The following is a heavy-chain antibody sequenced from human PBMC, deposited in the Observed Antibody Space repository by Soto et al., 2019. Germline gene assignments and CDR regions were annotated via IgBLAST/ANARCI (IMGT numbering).Heavy chain of an antibody. J-gene: IGHJ5*02. CDR3: ASQKETYYYSSGSYNWFDP. Sequence: PSETLSLTCTVSGGSISSGDYYWTWIRQHPGKGLEWIGYIYYSGSTNHNPSLKSRVTISVDTSKNQFSLKLSSVTAADTAVYYCASQKETYYYSSGSYNWFDPWGQGTLVTVSS. CDR1: GGSISSGDYY. V-gene: IGHV4-30-4*08. CDR2: IYYSGST. D-gene: IGHD3-10*01.